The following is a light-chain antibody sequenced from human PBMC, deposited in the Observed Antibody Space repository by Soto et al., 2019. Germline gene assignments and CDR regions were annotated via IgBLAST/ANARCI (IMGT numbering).Light chain of an antibody. J-gene: IGKJ1*01. V-gene: IGKV3-15*01. CDR3: QQYNNRPT. CDR1: QSVSSN. Sequence: EIVMTQSPATLSVSPGERATLSCRASQSVSSNLAWYQQKPGQAPRLLIYGASTRATGIPARFSGSGSGTEFTLTISSLKSEDFAVYYCQQYNNRPTFGQGTKV. CDR2: GAS.